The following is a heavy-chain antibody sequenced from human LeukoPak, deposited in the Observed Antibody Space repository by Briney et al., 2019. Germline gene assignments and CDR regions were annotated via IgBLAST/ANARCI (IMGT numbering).Heavy chain of an antibody. J-gene: IGHJ3*02. Sequence: SVKVSCKASGGTFSSCAISWVRQAPGQGLEWMGGIIPIFGTANYAQKFQGRVTITTDESTSTAYMELSSLRSEDTAVYYCARGIVVVVAATLHDAFDIWGQGTMVTVSS. V-gene: IGHV1-69*05. CDR1: GGTFSSCA. CDR2: IIPIFGTA. D-gene: IGHD2-15*01. CDR3: ARGIVVVVAATLHDAFDI.